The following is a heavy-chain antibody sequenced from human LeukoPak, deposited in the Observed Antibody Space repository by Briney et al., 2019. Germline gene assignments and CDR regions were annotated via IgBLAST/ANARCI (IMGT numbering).Heavy chain of an antibody. CDR2: ISSSTSYT. D-gene: IGHD6-13*01. CDR1: GFTFSDYY. Sequence: GGSLRLSCEASGFTFSDYYMSWIRQAPGKGLEWVSYISSSTSYTDYADSVKGRFTISRDNAKNSLSLQMNSLRDDDTAVYYCARVHIATGGFDYWGQGTLVTVSS. V-gene: IGHV3-11*05. J-gene: IGHJ4*02. CDR3: ARVHIATGGFDY.